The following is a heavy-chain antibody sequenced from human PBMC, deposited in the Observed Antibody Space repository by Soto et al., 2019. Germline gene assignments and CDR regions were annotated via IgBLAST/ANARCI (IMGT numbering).Heavy chain of an antibody. CDR2: INPNSGGT. Sequence: ASVKVSCKASGYTFTDYYIHWVRQAPGQGLEWMGWINPNSGGTNYAQKFQGRVTMTRDTSISTAYMELSRLISDDTAVYYCARGRVPRGGYNFGYWGQGTLVTVSS. CDR3: ARGRVPRGGYNFGY. J-gene: IGHJ4*02. V-gene: IGHV1-2*02. D-gene: IGHD5-12*01. CDR1: GYTFTDYY.